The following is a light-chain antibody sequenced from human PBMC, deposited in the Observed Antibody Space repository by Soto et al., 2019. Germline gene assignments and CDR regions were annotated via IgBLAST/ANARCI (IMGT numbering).Light chain of an antibody. V-gene: IGKV3-20*01. CDR1: QAVEASQPARASH. Sequence: EILLTQSPGTLSLSPGDRATLYCTASQAVEASQPARASHLAWYQQRPGQAPRLLIYGASTRATGIPERISGRGSGTDFTLTIKRMEPEDYAVYSCQHYGTLPWTFGQGTKVDIK. CDR2: GAS. CDR3: QHYGTLPWT. J-gene: IGKJ1*01.